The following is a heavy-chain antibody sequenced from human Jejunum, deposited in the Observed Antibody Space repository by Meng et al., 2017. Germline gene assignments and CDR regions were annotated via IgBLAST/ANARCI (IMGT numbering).Heavy chain of an antibody. CDR1: GGSVSSSGYQ. D-gene: IGHD7-27*01. CDR2: AST. Sequence: QVPLQESGPELVMPAEHLSLICAVSGGSVSSSGYQWGWIRQPPGKGLEWIGYASTNCNPSLKSRVTISLDTSKNQFSLKLTSVTAADTAVYYCARDHWGSLDYWGQGILVTVSS. J-gene: IGHJ4*02. V-gene: IGHV4-61*08. CDR3: ARDHWGSLDY.